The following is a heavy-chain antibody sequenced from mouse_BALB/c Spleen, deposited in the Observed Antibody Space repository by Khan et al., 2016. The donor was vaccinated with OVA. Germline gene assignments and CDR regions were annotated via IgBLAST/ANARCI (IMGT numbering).Heavy chain of an antibody. D-gene: IGHD2-4*01. J-gene: IGHJ3*01. CDR2: INPSNGRT. V-gene: IGHV1S81*02. CDR1: GYTFSSYW. CDR3: ARSTMITTEFIY. Sequence: VQLQQSGAELVKPGASVQLSCKASGYTFSSYWMLWVKQRPGQGLQWIGEINPSNGRTNYNEKFKNKATLTVDTSSSTASMQLSSLTSEDSAVYYCARSTMITTEFIYWGQGTLVTVSA.